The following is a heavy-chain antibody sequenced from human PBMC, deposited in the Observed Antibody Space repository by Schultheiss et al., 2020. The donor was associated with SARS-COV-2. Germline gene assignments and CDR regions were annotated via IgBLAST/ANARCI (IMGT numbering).Heavy chain of an antibody. Sequence: SETLSLTCTVSGGSISSYYWNWIRQPPGKGLEWIGYIYYSGTTNYNPSLKSRVTISLDTSKNHLSLRLSSVTAADTAVYYCASSLDYASGGQDYWGQGTLVTVSS. CDR1: GGSISSYY. CDR2: IYYSGTT. J-gene: IGHJ4*02. CDR3: ASSLDYASGGQDY. D-gene: IGHD3-10*01. V-gene: IGHV4-59*01.